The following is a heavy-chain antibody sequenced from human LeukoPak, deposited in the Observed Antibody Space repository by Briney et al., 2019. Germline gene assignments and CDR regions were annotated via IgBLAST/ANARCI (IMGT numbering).Heavy chain of an antibody. D-gene: IGHD6-19*01. CDR2: IKQDGSEK. CDR3: ARISRGWYRDNCFDP. Sequence: VGSLRLSCAASAFTFSSYWMSWVRQAPGKGLEWVANIKQDGSEKYYVDSVKGRFTISRDNAKNSLYLQMNSLRAEDTAVYYCARISRGWYRDNCFDPRGQGTLVTVSS. V-gene: IGHV3-7*01. J-gene: IGHJ5*02. CDR1: AFTFSSYW.